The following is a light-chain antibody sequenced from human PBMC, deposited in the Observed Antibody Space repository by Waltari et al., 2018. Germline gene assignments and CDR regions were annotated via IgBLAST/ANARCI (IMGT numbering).Light chain of an antibody. V-gene: IGKV3-20*01. J-gene: IGKJ2*01. CDR2: KTS. CDR1: QSVDTTY. CDR3: QQFGGSPMYT. Sequence: VVLTQSPGTLSLSPGERATLSCRASQSVDTTYFAWYQQKPGQSPRLLIYKTSTRATGITDRFSGSGSGTDFSLNIDMLEPGDSAVYFCQQFGGSPMYTFGQGTKLEI.